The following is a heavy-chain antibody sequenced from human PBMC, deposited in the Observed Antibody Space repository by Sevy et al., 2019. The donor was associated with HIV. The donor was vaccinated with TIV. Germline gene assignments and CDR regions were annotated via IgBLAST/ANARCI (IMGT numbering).Heavy chain of an antibody. CDR3: ARGYCSSTSCYKRPEYYYYYMDV. V-gene: IGHV3-11*01. J-gene: IGHJ6*03. CDR2: ISSSGSTI. D-gene: IGHD2-2*02. Sequence: GGSLRLSCAASGFTFSDYYMSWIRQAPGKGLEWVSYISSSGSTIYYADSVKGRFTISRDNAKNSLYLQMNSLRAEDTAVYYCARGYCSSTSCYKRPEYYYYYMDVWGKGTTVTVSS. CDR1: GFTFSDYY.